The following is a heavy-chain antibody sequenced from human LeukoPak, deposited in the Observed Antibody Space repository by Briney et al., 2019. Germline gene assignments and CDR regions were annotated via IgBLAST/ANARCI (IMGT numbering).Heavy chain of an antibody. J-gene: IGHJ4*02. CDR2: IYYSGGT. CDR3: ARGSSSSFDY. Sequence: PSETLSLTCTVSGGSISGYYWSWIRQPPGKGLEWIGYIYYSGGTDYNPSLKSRVTISVDTSKNQFSLKLSSVTAADTAVYYCARGSSSSFDYWGQGTLVTVSS. V-gene: IGHV4-59*01. CDR1: GGSISGYY. D-gene: IGHD6-6*01.